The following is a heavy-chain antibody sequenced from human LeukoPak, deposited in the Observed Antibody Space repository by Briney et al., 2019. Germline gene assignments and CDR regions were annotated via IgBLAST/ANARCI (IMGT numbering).Heavy chain of an antibody. Sequence: SETLSLTCAVYGGSFSGYYWSWIRQPPGKGLEWIGEINHSGSTNYNPSLKSRVTISVDTSKNQFSLKLSSVTAADTAVYYCARDRRLGYYDSSGYSLQYWYFDLWGRGTLVTVSS. CDR1: GGSFSGYY. CDR2: INHSGST. V-gene: IGHV4-34*01. D-gene: IGHD3-22*01. J-gene: IGHJ2*01. CDR3: ARDRRLGYYDSSGYSLQYWYFDL.